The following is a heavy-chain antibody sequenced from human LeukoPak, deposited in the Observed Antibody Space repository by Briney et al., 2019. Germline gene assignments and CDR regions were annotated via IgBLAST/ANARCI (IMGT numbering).Heavy chain of an antibody. D-gene: IGHD3-22*01. CDR1: GYTFTGYY. CDR2: INPNSGGT. J-gene: IGHJ3*02. CDR3: ARSAGLVYDAFDI. Sequence: ASVKVSCKASGYTFTGYYMHWVRQAPGQGLEWMGWINPNSGGTNYAQKFQGRVTMTRDTSISTAYMELSRLRSDDTAVYYCARSAGLVYDAFDIWGQGTMATVSS. V-gene: IGHV1-2*02.